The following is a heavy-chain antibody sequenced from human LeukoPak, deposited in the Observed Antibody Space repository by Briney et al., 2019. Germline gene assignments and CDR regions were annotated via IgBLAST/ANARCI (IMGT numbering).Heavy chain of an antibody. V-gene: IGHV3-11*01. CDR3: ARDRAKRFLEWADAFDI. J-gene: IGHJ3*02. CDR1: GFTFSDYY. Sequence: GGSLRLSCAASGFTFSDYYMSWIRQAPGEGLEWVSYISSSGSTIYYADSVKGRFTISRDNAKNSLYLQMNSLRAEDTAVYYCARDRAKRFLEWADAFDIWGQGTMVTVSS. D-gene: IGHD3-3*01. CDR2: ISSSGSTI.